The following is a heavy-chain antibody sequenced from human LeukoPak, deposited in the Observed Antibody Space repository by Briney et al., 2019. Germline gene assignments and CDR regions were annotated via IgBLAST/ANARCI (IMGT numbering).Heavy chain of an antibody. D-gene: IGHD6-13*01. CDR3: VLYRAGSGWYWFDP. V-gene: IGHV4-59*01. CDR1: GGSISSYY. Sequence: SETLSLTCTVSGGSISSYYWSWIRQPPGKGLEWIGYIYYSGSTNYNPSLKSRVTISVDTSKNQFSLKLSSVTAADTAVYYCVLYRAGSGWYWFDPWGQGTLVTVSS. J-gene: IGHJ5*02. CDR2: IYYSGST.